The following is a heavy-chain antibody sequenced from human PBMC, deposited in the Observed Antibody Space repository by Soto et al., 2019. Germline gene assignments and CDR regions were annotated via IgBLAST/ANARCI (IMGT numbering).Heavy chain of an antibody. CDR1: GYTFTSYG. CDR3: ARDGIGIVVVHAAQWWCDP. D-gene: IGHD2-2*01. J-gene: IGHJ5*02. Sequence: QVQLLQSGAEVKKPGASVKVSCQASGYTFTSYGISWVRQAPGQGLEWMGWIRAYNGNTNYEQKLQGRVTMTTDTSTSTAYMELRSLRSADTAVYDCARDGIGIVVVHAAQWWCDPWGEGTLVTVSS. CDR2: IRAYNGNT. V-gene: IGHV1-18*04.